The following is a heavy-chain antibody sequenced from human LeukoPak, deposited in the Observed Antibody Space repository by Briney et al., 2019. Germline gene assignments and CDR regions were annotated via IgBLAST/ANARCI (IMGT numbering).Heavy chain of an antibody. D-gene: IGHD6-13*01. CDR2: IYHSGST. J-gene: IGHJ6*02. CDR1: GGSISSSNW. CDR3: ARYSSSWYDGMDV. V-gene: IGHV4-4*02. Sequence: SETLSLTCAVSGGSISSSNWWSWVRQPPGKGLEWIGEIYHSGSTNYNPSLKSRVTISVDKSKNQFSLKLSSVIAADTAVYYCARYSSSWYDGMDVWGQGTTVTVSS.